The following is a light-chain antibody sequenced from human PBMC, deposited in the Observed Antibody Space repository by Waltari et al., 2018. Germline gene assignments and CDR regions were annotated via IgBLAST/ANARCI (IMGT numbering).Light chain of an antibody. Sequence: DFQMIQSPSSLSASVVDRVTITCRASQYISIYLNWYQQKPGKGPKLLIYAASTLQSAVSSRFSGSGSGTDFTFTISSLQLEDFATYDCQQSYDTPRTFGQGTKVEVK. CDR1: QYISIY. V-gene: IGKV1-39*01. CDR2: AAS. J-gene: IGKJ1*01. CDR3: QQSYDTPRT.